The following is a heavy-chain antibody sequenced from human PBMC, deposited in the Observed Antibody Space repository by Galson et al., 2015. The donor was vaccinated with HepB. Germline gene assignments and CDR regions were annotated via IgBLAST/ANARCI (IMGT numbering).Heavy chain of an antibody. D-gene: IGHD3-16*01. CDR2: VKQDGSEK. J-gene: IGHJ5*02. Sequence: SLRLSCAASGFTFSNYWMSWVRQAPGKGLEWVASVKQDGSEKYYVDSVKGRFAISRDNAKNSLYLQMNSLRAEDTAVYYCARGGGWFDPWGQGTLVTVSS. CDR3: ARGGGWFDP. CDR1: GFTFSNYW. V-gene: IGHV3-7*01.